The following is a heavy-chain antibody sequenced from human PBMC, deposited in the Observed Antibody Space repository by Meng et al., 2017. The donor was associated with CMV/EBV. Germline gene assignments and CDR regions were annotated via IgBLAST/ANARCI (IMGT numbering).Heavy chain of an antibody. D-gene: IGHD2-2*01. J-gene: IGHJ4*02. CDR2: IYYSGST. CDR3: ARVGRTSCYDY. CDR1: GGCLSCGDYY. Sequence: QVQLQESGPGLVKPPQTLSLTCTVSGGCLSCGDYYWSWIRQPPGKGLEWIGYIYYSGSTYYNPSLKSRVTISVDTSKNQFSLKLSSVTAADTAVYYCARVGRTSCYDYWGQGTLVTVSS. V-gene: IGHV4-30-4*08.